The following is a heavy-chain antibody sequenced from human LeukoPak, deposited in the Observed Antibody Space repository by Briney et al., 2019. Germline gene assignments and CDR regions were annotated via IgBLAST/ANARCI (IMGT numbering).Heavy chain of an antibody. J-gene: IGHJ4*02. CDR3: VRPNRGALFGY. D-gene: IGHD1-14*01. V-gene: IGHV5-51*01. CDR1: GYSFTSYW. Sequence: GESLKIACQASGYSFTSYWIGWVRQVPGKGLEWMGIIYPTDSDTKYSPSFQGHVTISADKSISTAYIQWSSLKSSDTAMYYCVRPNRGALFGYWGQGTLVTVSS. CDR2: IYPTDSDT.